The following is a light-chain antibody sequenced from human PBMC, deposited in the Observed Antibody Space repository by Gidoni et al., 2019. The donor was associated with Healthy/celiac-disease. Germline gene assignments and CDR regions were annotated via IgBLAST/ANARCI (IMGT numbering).Light chain of an antibody. CDR1: SLRSYY. CDR3: NSRDSSGDHWV. J-gene: IGLJ3*02. Sequence: SSERTQDRAVYVALGQTVRLTCQGDSLRSYYASWYQQKPGHAPVLVLYGKNNRPSGTPYRCSGSRSGTPASLTITGAQAEDEAVYYCNSRDSSGDHWVFGGGTKLTVL. CDR2: GKN. V-gene: IGLV3-19*01.